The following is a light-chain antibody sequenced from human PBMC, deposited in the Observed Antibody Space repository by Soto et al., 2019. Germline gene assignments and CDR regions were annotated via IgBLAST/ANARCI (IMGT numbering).Light chain of an antibody. CDR3: MQALQTPYT. CDR1: QSLLHSNGYNY. V-gene: IGKV2-28*01. J-gene: IGKJ2*01. Sequence: DIVMTQSPLSLPVTPGEPASISCRSCQSLLHSNGYNYLDWYLQKPGQSPQLLIYLGSNRASGVPARFSGSGSGTDFTLKISRVEAEDVGVYYCMQALQTPYTFGQGTKLEIK. CDR2: LGS.